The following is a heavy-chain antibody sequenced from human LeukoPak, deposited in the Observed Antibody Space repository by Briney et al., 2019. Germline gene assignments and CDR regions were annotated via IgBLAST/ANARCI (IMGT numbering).Heavy chain of an antibody. CDR1: GITLSNYG. CDR2: ISGSGGST. CDR3: ANYDSSGRPGVYFDY. Sequence: GGSLRLSCAVSGITLSNYGMSWVRQAPGKGLEWVAGISGSGGSTYYADSVKGRFTISRDNSKNTLYLQMNSLRAEDTAVYYCANYDSSGRPGVYFDYWGQGTLVTVSS. D-gene: IGHD3-22*01. J-gene: IGHJ4*02. V-gene: IGHV3-23*01.